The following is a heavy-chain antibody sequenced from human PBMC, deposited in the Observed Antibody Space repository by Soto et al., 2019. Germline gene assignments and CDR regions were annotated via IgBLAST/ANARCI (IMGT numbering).Heavy chain of an antibody. CDR1: GGSISSYY. J-gene: IGHJ3*01. D-gene: IGHD6-13*01. CDR2: IYTSGST. Sequence: PSETLSLTCTVSGGSISSYYWSWIRQPAGKGLEWIGRIYTSGSTNYNPSLKSRVTMSVDTSKNQFSLKLSSVTAADTAVYYCATVGQKVVPPPFWRSREVGGVRAFWAQGTTVPVSS. V-gene: IGHV4-4*07. CDR3: ATVGQKVVPPPFWRSREVGGVRAF.